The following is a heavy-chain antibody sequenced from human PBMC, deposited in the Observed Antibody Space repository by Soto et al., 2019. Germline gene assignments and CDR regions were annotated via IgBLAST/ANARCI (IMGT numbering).Heavy chain of an antibody. V-gene: IGHV1-18*01. D-gene: IGHD2-15*01. CDR3: ARDARVFCSDGNCYSGWFDP. CDR2: ISAYNGNT. Sequence: GASVKVSCKASGYTFTSYGISWVRQAPGQGLEWMGWISAYNGNTNYAQKLQGRVTINPDTSKNQFSLQLNSVTPEDTAVYYCARDARVFCSDGNCYSGWFDPWGQGTLVTVSS. CDR1: GYTFTSYG. J-gene: IGHJ5*02.